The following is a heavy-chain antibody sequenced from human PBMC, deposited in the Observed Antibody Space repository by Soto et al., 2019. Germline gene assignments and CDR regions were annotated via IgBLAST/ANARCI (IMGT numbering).Heavy chain of an antibody. V-gene: IGHV3-23*01. J-gene: IGHJ4*02. CDR2: ISGSGGST. Sequence: GGSLRLSCAASGFTFSSYAMSWVRQAPGKGLEWVSAISGSGGSTYYADSVKGRFTISRDNSKNTLYLQMNSLRAEDTAVYYCATYYDILTGRKIFDYWGQGTLVTVSS. CDR3: ATYYDILTGRKIFDY. D-gene: IGHD3-9*01. CDR1: GFTFSSYA.